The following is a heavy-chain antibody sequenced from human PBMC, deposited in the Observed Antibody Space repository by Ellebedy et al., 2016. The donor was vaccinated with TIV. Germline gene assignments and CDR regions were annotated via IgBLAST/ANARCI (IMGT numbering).Heavy chain of an antibody. CDR3: VRGTLYSGNYYLFDY. D-gene: IGHD1-26*01. CDR2: ISAYNGNT. CDR1: GYTFTSYG. Sequence: ASVKVSXXASGYTFTSYGITWVRQATGQGLEWMGWISAYNGNTNYAQKVQGRVTMTTDTSTSTAYMELRSLRSDDTAVYYCVRGTLYSGNYYLFDYWGQGTLVTVSS. J-gene: IGHJ4*02. V-gene: IGHV1-18*01.